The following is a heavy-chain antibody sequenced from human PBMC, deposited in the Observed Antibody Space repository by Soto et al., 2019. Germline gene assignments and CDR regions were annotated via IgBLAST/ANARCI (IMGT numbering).Heavy chain of an antibody. Sequence: QLQLKESGPGLVKPSETLSLTCTVSGGSISSSSYYWGWIRQPPGKGLEWIGSIYYSGSTYYNPSLKSRVTISVDTSKNQSSLKLSSVTAADTAVYYCARHQSHSSSYVDPWGQGTLVTVSS. V-gene: IGHV4-39*01. CDR3: ARHQSHSSSYVDP. CDR1: GGSISSSSYY. D-gene: IGHD6-13*01. CDR2: IYYSGST. J-gene: IGHJ5*02.